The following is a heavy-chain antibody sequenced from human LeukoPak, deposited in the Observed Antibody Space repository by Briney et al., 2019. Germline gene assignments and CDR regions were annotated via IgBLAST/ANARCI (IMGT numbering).Heavy chain of an antibody. V-gene: IGHV3-7*01. J-gene: IGHJ5*02. Sequence: GGSLRLSCAASGFTFSNYWMSWVRQAPGKGLEWLANIKEDGSIIRYLDSVKGRFTVSRDNAKNSIYVQMDSLRAEDTAMYYCARVLEEGSGWPSWFDPWGQGTLVTVSS. CDR1: GFTFSNYW. D-gene: IGHD6-19*01. CDR3: ARVLEEGSGWPSWFDP. CDR2: IKEDGSII.